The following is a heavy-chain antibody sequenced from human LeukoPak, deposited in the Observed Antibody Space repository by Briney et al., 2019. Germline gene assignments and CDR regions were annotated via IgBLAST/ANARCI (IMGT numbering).Heavy chain of an antibody. CDR3: AREVRDIVVVPAAMGGYYGMDV. CDR2: IYHSGST. J-gene: IGHJ6*04. Sequence: KPSETLSLTCAVSGYSISSGYYWGWIRQPPGKGLEWIGSIYHSGSTYYNPSLKSRVTISVGTSKNQFSLKLSSVTAADTAVYYCAREVRDIVVVPAAMGGYYGMDVWGKGTTVTVSS. V-gene: IGHV4-38-2*01. CDR1: GYSISSGYY. D-gene: IGHD2-2*01.